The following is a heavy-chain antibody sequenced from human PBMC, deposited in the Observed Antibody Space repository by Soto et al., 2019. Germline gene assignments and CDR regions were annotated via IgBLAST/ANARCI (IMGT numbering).Heavy chain of an antibody. J-gene: IGHJ4*02. D-gene: IGHD6-13*01. V-gene: IGHV3-30*18. CDR1: GFTFSSYG. CDR2: ISYDGSNK. Sequence: QVQLVESGGGVVQPGRSLRLSCAASGFTFSSYGMHWVRQAPGKGLEWVAVISYDGSNKYYADSVKGRFTISRDNSNNTLYLQMNSLRAEDTAVYYCAKAGYSSRGHYFDYWGQGTLVTVSS. CDR3: AKAGYSSRGHYFDY.